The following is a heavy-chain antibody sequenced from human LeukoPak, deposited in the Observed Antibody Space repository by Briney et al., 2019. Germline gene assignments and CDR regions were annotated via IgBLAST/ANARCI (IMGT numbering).Heavy chain of an antibody. CDR2: VYSSGST. D-gene: IGHD5-12*01. CDR1: RGSISSYY. J-gene: IGHJ4*02. CDR3: ARGTPGTWLSDY. Sequence: SETLSLTCSVSRGSISSYYWSWIRQPAGKGLEWIGRVYSSGSTNYNPPLKSRVTMSIDTSKNQFSLKLSSVTAADTAVYYCARGTPGTWLSDYWGQGTLVTVSS. V-gene: IGHV4-4*07.